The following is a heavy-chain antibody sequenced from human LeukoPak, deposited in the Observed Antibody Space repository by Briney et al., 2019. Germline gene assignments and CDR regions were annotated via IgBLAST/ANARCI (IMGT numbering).Heavy chain of an antibody. D-gene: IGHD2-2*01. Sequence: PGGSLRLSWAASGFTFSSYGMHWVRQAPGKGLEWVAFIRYDGSNKYYADSVKGRFTISRDNSKNTLYLQMNSLRAEDTAVYYCAKDRTVVVPALDYWGQGTLVTVSS. CDR3: AKDRTVVVPALDY. CDR2: IRYDGSNK. J-gene: IGHJ4*02. CDR1: GFTFSSYG. V-gene: IGHV3-30*02.